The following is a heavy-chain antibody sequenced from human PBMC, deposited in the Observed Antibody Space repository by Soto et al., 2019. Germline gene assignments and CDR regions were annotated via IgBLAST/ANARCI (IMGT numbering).Heavy chain of an antibody. V-gene: IGHV6-1*01. CDR2: TYYKSKWFN. Sequence: QVQLQLSGPGLMKPSQTLSLTCAISGDSVSSNSAGWTRVRQTPSRGLEWLGRTYYKSKWFNNYAVSMKSRITINPDTYQNQSSVQWDTVPPEYTAVYYCARGSWDDVSGHYPMDVWGKGTTVTVSS. D-gene: IGHD5-12*01. CDR3: ARGSWDDVSGHYPMDV. J-gene: IGHJ6*03. CDR1: GDSVSSNSAG.